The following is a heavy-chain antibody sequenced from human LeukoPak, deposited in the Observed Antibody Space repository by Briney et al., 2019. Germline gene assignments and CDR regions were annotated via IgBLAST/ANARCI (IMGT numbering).Heavy chain of an antibody. CDR1: GGSLSSYY. V-gene: IGHV4-59*01. J-gene: IGHJ3*02. CDR3: AKLGNDAFDI. D-gene: IGHD7-27*01. Sequence: SETLSLTCTVSGGSLSSYYWSWIRQPPGKGLEWIGYIYYSGSTNYNPSLKSRVTISVDTSKNQFSLKLSSVTAADTAVYYCAKLGNDAFDIWGQGTMVTVSS. CDR2: IYYSGST.